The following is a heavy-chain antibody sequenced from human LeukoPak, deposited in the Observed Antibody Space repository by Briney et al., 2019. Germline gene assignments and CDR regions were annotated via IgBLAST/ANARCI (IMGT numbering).Heavy chain of an antibody. D-gene: IGHD6-6*01. CDR1: GGSLSSGGYY. V-gene: IGHV4-30-2*01. J-gene: IGHJ6*03. CDR3: ARVGDSGSSSEYYYYYMDV. CDR2: IYHSGST. Sequence: SETLSLTCTVSGGSLSSGGYYWSWIRQPPGKGLEWIGYIYHSGSTYYNPSLKSRVTISVDRSKNQFSLKLSSVTAADTPVYYCARVGDSGSSSEYYYYYMDVWGKGTTVTVSS.